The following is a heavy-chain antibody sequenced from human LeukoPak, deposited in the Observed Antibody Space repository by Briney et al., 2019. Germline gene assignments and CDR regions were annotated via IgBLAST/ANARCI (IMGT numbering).Heavy chain of an antibody. J-gene: IGHJ4*02. CDR3: ARDWYDSSGYIDDY. CDR2: IYSGGST. D-gene: IGHD3-22*01. Sequence: PGGSLRLSCAASGFTFSSYGMHWVRQAPGKGLEWVSVIYSGGSTYYADSVKGRFTISRDNSKNTLYLQMNSLRAEDTAVYYCARDWYDSSGYIDDYWGQGTLVTVSS. V-gene: IGHV3-NL1*01. CDR1: GFTFSSYG.